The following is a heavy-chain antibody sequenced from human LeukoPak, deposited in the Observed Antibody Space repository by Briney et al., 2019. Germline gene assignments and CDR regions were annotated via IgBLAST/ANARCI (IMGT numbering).Heavy chain of an antibody. CDR3: ARDSQHLNFDY. V-gene: IGHV3-7*04. CDR1: GFTFSNYW. CDR2: IKEDGSEK. Sequence: GGSLRLSCAASGFTFSNYWMNWVRQAPRKGLEWEAIIKEDGSEKFYVDSVKGRFIISRDNAKNSLYLQRSSLRAEDTAVYYCARDSQHLNFDYWGQGTLVTVSS. D-gene: IGHD3-3*02. J-gene: IGHJ4*02.